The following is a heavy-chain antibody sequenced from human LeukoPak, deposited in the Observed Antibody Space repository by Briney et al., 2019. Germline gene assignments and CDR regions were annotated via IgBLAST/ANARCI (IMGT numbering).Heavy chain of an antibody. CDR2: ISYDGSNK. CDR3: AREGTMIVLDY. J-gene: IGHJ4*02. CDR1: GFTFSSYA. D-gene: IGHD3-22*01. Sequence: QPGGSLRLSCAASGFTFSSYAMHWVRQAPGKGLEWVAVISYDGSNKYYADSVKGRFTISGDNSKNTLYLQMNSLRAEDTAVYYCAREGTMIVLDYWGQGTLVTVSS. V-gene: IGHV3-30*01.